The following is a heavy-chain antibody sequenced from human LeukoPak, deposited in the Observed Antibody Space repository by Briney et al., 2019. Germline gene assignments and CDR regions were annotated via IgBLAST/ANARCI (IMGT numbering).Heavy chain of an antibody. CDR3: ARHYLSDGILSTFDP. CDR2: IYYRGST. J-gene: IGHJ5*02. D-gene: IGHD2-2*01. V-gene: IGHV4-39*01. CDR1: GGSISSSLYH. Sequence: PSETLSLTCTVSGGSISSSLYHWGWIRQPPGKGLEWIGTIYYRGSTYSNTSLNSRVTISLDTSKNQFSLRLRSVTAADTALYYCARHYLSDGILSTFDPWGQGTLVTVSS.